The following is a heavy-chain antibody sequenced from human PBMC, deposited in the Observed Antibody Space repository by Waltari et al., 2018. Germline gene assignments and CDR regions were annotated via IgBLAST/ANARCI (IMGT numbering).Heavy chain of an antibody. V-gene: IGHV4-4*02. J-gene: IGHJ4*02. D-gene: IGHD3-3*01. CDR2: VFQSGSA. CDR3: AKISLHREGYS. CDR1: GASISSLSW. Sequence: QLQLQESGPGLVKSSGTLSLACTVSGASISSLSWWTWVRQSPGKGLEWVGEVFQSGSANYNPSLKSRVNMSVDKSTNQFFLTLNSVTAADTAIYYCAKISLHREGYSWGQGTLVTVAS.